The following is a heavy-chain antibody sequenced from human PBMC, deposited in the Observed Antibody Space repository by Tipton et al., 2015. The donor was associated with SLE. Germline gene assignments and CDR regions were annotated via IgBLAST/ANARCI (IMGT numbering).Heavy chain of an antibody. D-gene: IGHD5-24*01. Sequence: TLSLTCTVSGGSITSHYWNWIRQPPGKGLEWIAYIHYSGNTNSNPSLRNRVTISIDTSRNHLSLTLYSVTSADTAVYYCARDPPGPDGAFDLWGQGTMVTVSS. V-gene: IGHV4-59*11. CDR2: IHYSGNT. J-gene: IGHJ3*01. CDR1: GGSITSHY. CDR3: ARDPPGPDGAFDL.